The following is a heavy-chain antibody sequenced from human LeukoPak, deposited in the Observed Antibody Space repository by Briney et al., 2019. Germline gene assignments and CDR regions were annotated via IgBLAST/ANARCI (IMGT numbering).Heavy chain of an antibody. CDR2: ISSNGGST. CDR1: GFTFSSYA. V-gene: IGHV3-64D*09. D-gene: IGHD3-16*02. CDR3: VSGVITFGGLIVPFDY. Sequence: GGSLRLSCSASGFTFSSYAMHWVRQASGKGLEYVSAISSNGGSTYYADSVKGRFTISRDNSKNTLYLQMSSLRAEDTALYYCVSGVITFGGLIVPFDYWGQGTLVTVSS. J-gene: IGHJ4*02.